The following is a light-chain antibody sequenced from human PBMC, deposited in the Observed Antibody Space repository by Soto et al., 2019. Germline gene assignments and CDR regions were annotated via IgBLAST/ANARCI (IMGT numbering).Light chain of an antibody. CDR2: AAS. V-gene: IGKV3-20*01. CDR1: QSGSSSY. Sequence: EIVLTQSPGTLSLSPGEGATLSCRASQSGSSSYLAWFQQKPGQPPRILTYAASSRATGVPDRFSGSGSGTDFTLTISRLEPEDFAVYYCQQYGTSPYTFGQGTKLEIK. J-gene: IGKJ2*01. CDR3: QQYGTSPYT.